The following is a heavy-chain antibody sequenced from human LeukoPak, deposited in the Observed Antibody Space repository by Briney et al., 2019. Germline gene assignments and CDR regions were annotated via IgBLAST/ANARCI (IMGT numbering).Heavy chain of an antibody. CDR1: GFTFSSYA. D-gene: IGHD1-26*01. Sequence: GGSLRLSCAASGFTFSSYAMSWVRQAPGKGLEWVSAISGSGGSTYYADSVKGRFTFSRDNSKNTLYLQMNSLRAEDTAVYYCAKYVGATGWYFDLWGRGTLVTVSS. CDR3: AKYVGATGWYFDL. V-gene: IGHV3-23*01. J-gene: IGHJ2*01. CDR2: ISGSGGST.